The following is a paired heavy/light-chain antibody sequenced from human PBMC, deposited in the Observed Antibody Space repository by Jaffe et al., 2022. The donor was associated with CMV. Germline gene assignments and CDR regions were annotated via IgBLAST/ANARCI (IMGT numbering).Light chain of an antibody. Sequence: EIVLTQSPGTLSLSPGERATLSCRASQSVSSSYLAWYQQKPGQAPRLLIYGASSRATGIPDRFSGSGSGTDFTLTISRLEPEDFAVYYCQQYGSSPLFGPGTKVDIK. V-gene: IGKV3-20*01. CDR3: QQYGSSPL. CDR1: QSVSSSY. CDR2: GAS. J-gene: IGKJ3*01.
Heavy chain of an antibody. CDR2: IIPIFGTA. Sequence: QVQLVQSGAEVKKPGSSVKVSCKASGGTFSSYAISWVRQAPGQGLEWMGGIIPIFGTANYAQKFQGRVTITADESTSTAYMELSSLRSEDTAVYYCARAAGDVTIHGPEHGGIDYWGQGTLVTVSS. J-gene: IGHJ4*02. CDR3: ARAAGDVTIHGPEHGGIDY. CDR1: GGTFSSYA. D-gene: IGHD1-26*01. V-gene: IGHV1-69*01.